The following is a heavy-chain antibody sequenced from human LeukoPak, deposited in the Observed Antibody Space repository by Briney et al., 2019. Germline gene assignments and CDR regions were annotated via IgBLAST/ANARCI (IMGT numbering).Heavy chain of an antibody. CDR3: ARARPGRGYSYGKDY. D-gene: IGHD5-18*01. J-gene: IGHJ4*02. Sequence: SVKVSCKASGYTFTNYDINWVRQATGQGLEWMGRIIPILGIANYAQKFQGRVTITADKSTSTAYVEPSSLRSEDTAVYYCARARPGRGYSYGKDYWGQGTLVTVSS. V-gene: IGHV1-69*04. CDR1: GYTFTNYD. CDR2: IIPILGIA.